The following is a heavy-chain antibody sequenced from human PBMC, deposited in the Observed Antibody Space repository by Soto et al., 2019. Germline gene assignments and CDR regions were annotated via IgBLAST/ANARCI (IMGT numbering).Heavy chain of an antibody. CDR2: IYYSGTI. CDR1: GGSISTSYY. CDR3: ARQSGGGWSGDFDY. J-gene: IGHJ4*02. Sequence: QLQLQESGPGLVKPSETLSLTCSVSGGSISTSYYWGWIRQPPGKGLEWIGSIYYSGTIYYNQTLRSRVTISADTSKNQFSQRMSSVTAADTAVYYCARQSGGGWSGDFDYWGQGTLVTVSS. V-gene: IGHV4-39*01. D-gene: IGHD6-19*01.